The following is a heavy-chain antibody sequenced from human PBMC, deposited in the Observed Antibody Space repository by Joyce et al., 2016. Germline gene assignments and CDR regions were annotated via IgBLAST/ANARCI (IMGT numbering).Heavy chain of an antibody. Sequence: EVQLVESGGGFVKPGRSLRLSCTTSGFSFGDYAMSWYRQAPGKGLEWVGFIRSKPYGGTREYAASVKGRFTISRDDSKSIAYLQMNSLKTEDTAVYYCSSGGEDFQYWGQGTLVTVSS. CDR1: GFSFGDYA. CDR2: IRSKPYGGTR. CDR3: SSGGEDFQY. V-gene: IGHV3-49*05. J-gene: IGHJ1*01. D-gene: IGHD2-21*01.